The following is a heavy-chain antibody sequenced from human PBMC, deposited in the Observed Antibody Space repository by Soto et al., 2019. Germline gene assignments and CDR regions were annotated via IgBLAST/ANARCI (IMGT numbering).Heavy chain of an antibody. Sequence: PSETLSLTCAVYGGSFSGDYWSWIRQPPGKGLEWIGEINHSGSTNYNPSLKSRVTISVDTSKNQFSLKLSSVTAADTAVYYCARGWALSMIGGATRSKVMDVWGQGTTVTVS. CDR1: GGSFSGDY. CDR3: ARGWALSMIGGATRSKVMDV. CDR2: INHSGST. V-gene: IGHV4-34*01. D-gene: IGHD3-22*01. J-gene: IGHJ6*02.